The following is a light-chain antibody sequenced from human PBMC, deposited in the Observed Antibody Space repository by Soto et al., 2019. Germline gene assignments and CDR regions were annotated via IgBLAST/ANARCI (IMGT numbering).Light chain of an antibody. CDR1: RSNIGSNT. CDR3: AAWDDSLNGRV. Sequence: QSVLTQPPSASGTPGQRVTISCSGSRSNIGSNTVNWYQQLPGTAPKLLIYSNNQRPSGVPDRFSGSNSGTSASLAISGLQSEDEADYYCAAWDDSLNGRVFGGGTKLTVL. V-gene: IGLV1-44*01. CDR2: SNN. J-gene: IGLJ2*01.